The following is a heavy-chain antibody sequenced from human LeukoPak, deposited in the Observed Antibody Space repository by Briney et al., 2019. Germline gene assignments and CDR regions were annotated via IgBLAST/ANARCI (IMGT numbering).Heavy chain of an antibody. Sequence: TSETLSLACTVSGGSISRYYWSWIRQPPGKGLEWMGHIYYSGSTNYNPSLKSRVTISVDTSKNQFSLKLSSVTAADTAVYYCARRYYGDYEDWFDPWGQGILVTVSS. D-gene: IGHD4-17*01. CDR1: GGSISRYY. CDR3: ARRYYGDYEDWFDP. CDR2: IYYSGST. V-gene: IGHV4-59*08. J-gene: IGHJ5*02.